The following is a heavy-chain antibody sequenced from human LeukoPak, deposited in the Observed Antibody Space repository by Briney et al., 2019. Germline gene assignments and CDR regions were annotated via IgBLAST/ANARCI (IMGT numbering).Heavy chain of an antibody. J-gene: IGHJ6*02. CDR1: GFTFNDYW. D-gene: IGHD4-11*01. CDR3: ARDRRPSIHGGLDV. V-gene: IGHV3-7*01. CDR2: IKQDGSEK. Sequence: GGSLRLSYAASGFTFNDYWMSWVRQAPGKGLEWVANIKQDGSEKYYVDSVKGRFTISRDNAKNSLDLQMNNLRVEDTAVYYCARDRRPSIHGGLDVRGQGTTVTVSS.